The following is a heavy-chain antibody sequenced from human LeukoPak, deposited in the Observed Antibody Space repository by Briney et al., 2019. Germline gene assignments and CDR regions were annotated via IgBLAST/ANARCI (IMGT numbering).Heavy chain of an antibody. V-gene: IGHV4-4*02. D-gene: IGHD2-2*01. CDR2: IYHSGNT. CDR3: ARGGSYSSSAYHLGGDY. CDR1: GGSISSSNW. Sequence: PSGTLSLTCAVSGGSISSSNWWSWVRQPPGKGLEWIGEIYHSGNTNYNPSLKSRVTMSVDKSKNQFSLKLSSVTAADTAVYYCARGGSYSSSAYHLGGDYWGQGTLVTVSS. J-gene: IGHJ4*02.